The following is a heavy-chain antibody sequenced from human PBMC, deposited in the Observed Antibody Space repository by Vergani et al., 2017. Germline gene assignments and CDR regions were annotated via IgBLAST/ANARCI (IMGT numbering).Heavy chain of an antibody. D-gene: IGHD6-13*01. CDR2: IYVSGIT. CDR1: GDSIHNDFYY. V-gene: IGHV4-61*02. J-gene: IGHJ3*01. Sequence: QVQLQESGPGLVKPSQTLSLTCTVSGDSIHNDFYYWPWIRQPAGKGLEGIGRIYVSGITDYNSSLQSQVSMSVDTAKNQFSLTLTSVTAADTAVYYCAMYNQQRRSRACDLLVQGTMVTVSS. CDR3: AMYNQQRRSRACDL.